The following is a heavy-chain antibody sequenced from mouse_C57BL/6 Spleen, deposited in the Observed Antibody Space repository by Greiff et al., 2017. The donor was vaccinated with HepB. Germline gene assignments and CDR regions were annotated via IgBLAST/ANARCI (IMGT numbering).Heavy chain of an antibody. V-gene: IGHV1-85*01. D-gene: IGHD2-4*01. CDR1: DYTFTSYD. Sequence: VHLVESGPELVKPGASVKLSCKASDYTFTSYDINWVKQRPGQGLEWIGWIYPRDGRTKYNEKFKGKATLTVDTSSSTAYMELHSLTSEDSAVYFCARLNDYDYSAMDYWGQGTSVTVSS. CDR3: ARLNDYDYSAMDY. CDR2: IYPRDGRT. J-gene: IGHJ4*01.